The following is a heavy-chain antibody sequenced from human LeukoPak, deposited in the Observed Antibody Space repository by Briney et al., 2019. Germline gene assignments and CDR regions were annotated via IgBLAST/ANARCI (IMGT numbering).Heavy chain of an antibody. V-gene: IGHV4-61*02. Sequence: SQTLSLTCTVSGGSTSSGTYYWRWIRQPAGKGLEWLGRIYTSGSTNYNPSLKSRVTISVDTSKTQFSLKLSSVTAADTAVYYCARGSLAYNWNFFDYWGQGTLVTVSS. J-gene: IGHJ4*02. D-gene: IGHD1-20*01. CDR1: GGSTSSGTYY. CDR2: IYTSGST. CDR3: ARGSLAYNWNFFDY.